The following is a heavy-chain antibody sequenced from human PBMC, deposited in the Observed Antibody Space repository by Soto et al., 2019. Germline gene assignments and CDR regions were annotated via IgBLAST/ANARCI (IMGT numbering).Heavy chain of an antibody. D-gene: IGHD4-17*01. CDR3: AALYDYAHQKDRP. CDR1: GFTFTSSA. V-gene: IGHV1-58*02. Sequence: GASVKVSCKASGFTFTSSAMQWVRQARGQRLEWIGWIVVGSGNTNYAQKFQERVTITRDMSTSTAYMELSSLRSEDTAVYYCAALYDYAHQKDRPWGQGTLVTVSS. J-gene: IGHJ4*02. CDR2: IVVGSGNT.